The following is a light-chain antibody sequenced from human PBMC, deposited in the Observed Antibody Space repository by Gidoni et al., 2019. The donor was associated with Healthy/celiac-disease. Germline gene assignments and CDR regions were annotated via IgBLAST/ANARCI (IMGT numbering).Light chain of an antibody. V-gene: IGLV1-51*01. CDR1: STTIGNNN. CDR2: DTN. J-gene: IGLJ2*01. Sequence: PVLTQPPPVSPAPGQKVTISCSGSSTTIGNNNVSWYQQLPGTAPKLLIYDTNKRPSGVPDRFSGSKSGTSATLGITGLQAEDEADYYCGTWDSSLSAVVFGGGTKLTVL. CDR3: GTWDSSLSAVV.